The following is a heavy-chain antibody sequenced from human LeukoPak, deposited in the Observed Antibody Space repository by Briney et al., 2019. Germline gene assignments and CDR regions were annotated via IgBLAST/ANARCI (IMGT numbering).Heavy chain of an antibody. CDR1: GGSLSGYY. D-gene: IGHD3-10*01. Sequence: SETLSLTCAVYGGSLSGYYWSWIRQPPGKGLEWIGEINHSGSTNYNPSLKSRVTISVDTSKNQFSLKLSSVTAADTAVYYCARGHYYGSGSYLTHWGQGTLVTVSS. V-gene: IGHV4-34*01. J-gene: IGHJ4*02. CDR3: ARGHYYGSGSYLTH. CDR2: INHSGST.